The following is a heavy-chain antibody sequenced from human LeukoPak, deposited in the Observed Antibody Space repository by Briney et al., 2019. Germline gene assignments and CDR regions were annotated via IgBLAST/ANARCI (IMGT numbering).Heavy chain of an antibody. CDR3: ARGYCSSTSCYPFDY. J-gene: IGHJ4*02. Sequence: PSETLSLTCAVSGDSISSSSYYWGWIRQPPGKGLEWIGSIYYSGSTYYNPSLKSRVTISVDTSKNQFSLKLSSVTAADTAVHYCARGYCSSTSCYPFDYWGQGTLVTVSS. V-gene: IGHV4-39*01. CDR1: GDSISSSSYY. D-gene: IGHD2-2*01. CDR2: IYYSGST.